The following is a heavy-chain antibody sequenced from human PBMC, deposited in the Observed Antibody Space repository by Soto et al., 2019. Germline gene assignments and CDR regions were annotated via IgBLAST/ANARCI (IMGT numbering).Heavy chain of an antibody. CDR2: IYYSGST. CDR1: GGSISSYY. J-gene: IGHJ6*02. CDR3: ARRKNVDPYYYYYYGMDV. Sequence: SETLSLTCTVSGGSISSYYWSWIRQPPGKGLEWIGYIYYSGSTNYNPSLKSRVTISVDTSKNQFSLKLSSVTAADTAVYYCARRKNVDPYYYYYYGMDVWGQGTTVTVS. D-gene: IGHD5-12*01. V-gene: IGHV4-59*01.